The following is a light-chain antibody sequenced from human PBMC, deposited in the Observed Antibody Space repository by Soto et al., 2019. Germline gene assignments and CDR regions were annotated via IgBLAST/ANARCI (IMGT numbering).Light chain of an antibody. V-gene: IGLV2-11*01. Sequence: QLVLTQPRSVSGSPGQSVTISCTGTSSDVGGYNYVSWYQQHPGKAPKLMIYDVSKRPSGVPDRFSGSKSGNTASLTSSGLQAEDEADYYCCSYAGSYTLVFGGGTKVTVL. CDR3: CSYAGSYTLV. CDR2: DVS. CDR1: SSDVGGYNY. J-gene: IGLJ2*01.